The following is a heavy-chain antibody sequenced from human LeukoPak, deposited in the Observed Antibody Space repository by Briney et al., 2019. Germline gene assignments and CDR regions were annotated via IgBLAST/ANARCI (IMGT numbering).Heavy chain of an antibody. V-gene: IGHV3-30*18. CDR3: AKGALLWFGELLSPLDY. D-gene: IGHD3-10*01. CDR1: GITFSSYG. Sequence: GRSLRLSCAASGITFSSYGMHWVRQAPGKGLEWVAVISYDGSNKYYADSVKGRFTISRDNSKNTLYLQMNSLRAEDTAVYYCAKGALLWFGELLSPLDYWGQGTLVTVSS. J-gene: IGHJ4*02. CDR2: ISYDGSNK.